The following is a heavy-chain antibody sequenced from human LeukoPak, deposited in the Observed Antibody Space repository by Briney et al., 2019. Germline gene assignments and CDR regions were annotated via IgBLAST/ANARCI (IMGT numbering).Heavy chain of an antibody. CDR3: AREPRFGELLYYFDY. CDR1: GYTFTSYA. V-gene: IGHV1-3*01. Sequence: ASVTVSCKASGYTFTSYAMHWVRQAPGQRLEWMGWINAGNGNTKYSQKFQGRVTITRDTSASTAYMELSSLRSEDTAVYYCAREPRFGELLYYFDYWGQGTLVTVSS. J-gene: IGHJ4*02. CDR2: INAGNGNT. D-gene: IGHD3-10*01.